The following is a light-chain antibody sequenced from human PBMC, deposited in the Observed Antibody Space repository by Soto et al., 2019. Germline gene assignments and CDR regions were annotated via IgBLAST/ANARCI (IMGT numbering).Light chain of an antibody. CDR2: DAY. CDR3: QQRSNWPPIT. V-gene: IGKV3-11*01. J-gene: IGKJ5*01. CDR1: QNVNND. Sequence: EIVLTQSPATLSLSPGERATLSCRASQNVNNDLAWYQQKPGQAPRLLIYDAYNRANGIPAKFTGRGSGTDLTLTISSLEPEDFAVYYCQQRSNWPPITFGQGTRLEIK.